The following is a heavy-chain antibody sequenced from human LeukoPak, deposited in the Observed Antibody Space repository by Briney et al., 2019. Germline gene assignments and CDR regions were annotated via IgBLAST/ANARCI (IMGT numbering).Heavy chain of an antibody. Sequence: GGSLRLSCAASGFTFDDYGMSWVRQAPGKGLEWVSGINWNGGSTGYADSVKGRFTISSDNAKNSLYLQLNSLKPEDTAVYYCARGSDYAFDYWGQGTLVTVSS. CDR2: INWNGGST. J-gene: IGHJ4*02. V-gene: IGHV3-20*04. D-gene: IGHD4-17*01. CDR1: GFTFDDYG. CDR3: ARGSDYAFDY.